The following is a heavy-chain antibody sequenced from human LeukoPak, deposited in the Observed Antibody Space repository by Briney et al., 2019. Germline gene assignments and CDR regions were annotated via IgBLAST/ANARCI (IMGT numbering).Heavy chain of an antibody. Sequence: ASVKVSCKASGGTFSSYAINWVRQAPGQGLEWMGWINPYNGNTNFAPKVQGRVTMTTDTSTSTAYMELRSLRSDDTAVYYCARGFDSSGYYVPFDYWGQGTLVTVSS. CDR2: INPYNGNT. CDR1: GGTFSSYA. J-gene: IGHJ4*02. V-gene: IGHV1-18*01. CDR3: ARGFDSSGYYVPFDY. D-gene: IGHD3-22*01.